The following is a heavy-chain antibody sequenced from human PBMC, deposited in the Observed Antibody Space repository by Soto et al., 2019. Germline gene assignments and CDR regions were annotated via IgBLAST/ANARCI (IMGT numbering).Heavy chain of an antibody. CDR3: ARGAPFGDQTWWFDP. D-gene: IGHD3-10*01. Sequence: KSSETLSLTCAVYGGSFSGYYWSWIRQPPGKGLEWIGEINHSGSTNYNPSLKSRVTISVDTSKDQFSLKLSSVTAADTAVYYCARGAPFGDQTWWFDPWGQGTLVTVSS. CDR1: GGSFSGYY. J-gene: IGHJ5*02. V-gene: IGHV4-34*01. CDR2: INHSGST.